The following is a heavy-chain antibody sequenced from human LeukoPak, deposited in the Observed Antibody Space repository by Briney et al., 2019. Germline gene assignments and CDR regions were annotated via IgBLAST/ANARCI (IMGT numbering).Heavy chain of an antibody. CDR3: AKDDSGYDSGITDY. V-gene: IGHV3-33*06. D-gene: IGHD5-12*01. J-gene: IGHJ4*02. CDR2: IWYDGSSK. CDR1: GFTFSSYG. Sequence: GGSLRLSCAASGFTFSSYGMHWVRQAPGKGLEWVAVIWYDGSSKYYADSVKGRFTISRDNSKNTLYLQMNSLRAEDTAVYYCAKDDSGYDSGITDYWGQGTLVTVSS.